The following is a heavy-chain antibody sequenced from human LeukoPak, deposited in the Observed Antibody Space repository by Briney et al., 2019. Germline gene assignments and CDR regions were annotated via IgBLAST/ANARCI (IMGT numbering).Heavy chain of an antibody. Sequence: PSETLSLTCIVSGGSISGSTYYWGWVRQPPGKGLEWIAIIYWSGRTYYNPSLKSRVTISVDTSKNQFSLKLSSVTAADTAVYYCARGRYRTFGGPYYFDYWGQGTLVTVSS. CDR2: IYWSGRT. CDR1: GGSISGSTYY. D-gene: IGHD3-16*01. J-gene: IGHJ4*02. CDR3: ARGRYRTFGGPYYFDY. V-gene: IGHV4-39*07.